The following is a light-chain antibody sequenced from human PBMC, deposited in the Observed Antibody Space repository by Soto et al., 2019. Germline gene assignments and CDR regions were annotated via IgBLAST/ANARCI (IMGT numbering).Light chain of an antibody. CDR2: RTS. CDR3: QQYNDWPLWT. Sequence: DIVMTQSPATLSVDPGERATLSCRASQSITSSLAWYQQKPGQAPRLLIYRTSTRATGVPARSSGRGSGTEFTLTISSLQSEDFAVYFCQQYNDWPLWTFGQGTKVDIK. CDR1: QSITSS. J-gene: IGKJ1*01. V-gene: IGKV3-15*01.